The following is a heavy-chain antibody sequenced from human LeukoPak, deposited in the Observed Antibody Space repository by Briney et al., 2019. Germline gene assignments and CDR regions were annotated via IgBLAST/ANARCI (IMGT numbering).Heavy chain of an antibody. CDR2: ILYDGSNK. V-gene: IGHV3-30*03. J-gene: IGHJ4*02. CDR1: GFTFSSYG. D-gene: IGHD6-13*01. CDR3: AREPRGEAAAVDY. Sequence: PGGSLRLSCAASGFTFSSYGMHWVRQAPGKGLEWVAVILYDGSNKYYADSVKGRFTISRDNSKNTLYLQMNSLRAEDTAVYYCAREPRGEAAAVDYWGQGTLVTVSS.